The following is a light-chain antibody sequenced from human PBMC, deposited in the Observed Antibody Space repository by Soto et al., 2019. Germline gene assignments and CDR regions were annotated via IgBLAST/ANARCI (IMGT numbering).Light chain of an antibody. CDR2: LNSDGSH. Sequence: QLVLTQSPSASASLGASVKLTCTLSSEHSSYAIAWHQQQPEKGPRYLMKLNSDGSHSRGDGIPDRFSGSSSEAERYLTISSLQSEDEADYYCQTWGTGIHVFGTGTKLTVL. CDR1: SEHSSYA. V-gene: IGLV4-69*01. J-gene: IGLJ1*01. CDR3: QTWGTGIHV.